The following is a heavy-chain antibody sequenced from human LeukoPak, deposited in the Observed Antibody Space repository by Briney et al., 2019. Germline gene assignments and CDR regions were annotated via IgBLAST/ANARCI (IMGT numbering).Heavy chain of an antibody. CDR1: GSTFSRYT. CDR2: MSSTSSSYK. D-gene: IGHD1-1*01. Sequence: GGSLRLSCSASGSTFSRYTMSWVRQAPGKGLEWVSCMSSTSSSYKYYADSVKGRFTIFRDNAKNSLYLQMNSLRAEDTAVYFCARVSDWSWFDPWGQGTLVTVSS. J-gene: IGHJ5*02. CDR3: ARVSDWSWFDP. V-gene: IGHV3-21*05.